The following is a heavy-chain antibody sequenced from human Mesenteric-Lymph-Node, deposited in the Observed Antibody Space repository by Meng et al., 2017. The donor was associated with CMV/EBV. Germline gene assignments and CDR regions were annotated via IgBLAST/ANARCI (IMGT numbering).Heavy chain of an antibody. V-gene: IGHV1-46*01. CDR3: ARGHFDFWRHYSEFDP. CDR1: GYTFTSYG. CDR2: INPSGGTT. D-gene: IGHD3-3*01. J-gene: IGHJ5*02. Sequence: ASVKVSCKASGYTFTSYGISWVRQAPGQGPEWMGIINPSGGTTSYAQEFQGRVTMTRDTSTSTVYMELSSLTSDDTAVYYCARGHFDFWRHYSEFDPWGQGTLVTVSS.